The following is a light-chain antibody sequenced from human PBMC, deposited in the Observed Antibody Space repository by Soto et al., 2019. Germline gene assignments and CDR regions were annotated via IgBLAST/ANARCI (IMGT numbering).Light chain of an antibody. CDR1: QSVSSY. CDR3: QQRSNWPPSLPT. J-gene: IGKJ3*01. CDR2: DAS. Sequence: EIVLTQSPATLSLSPGERATLSCRASQSVSSYLAWYQQKPGQAPRLLIYDASNRATGIPARFSGSGSGTDFTLTISSLEPEDFAVYYCQQRSNWPPSLPTFGPGTKVDIK. V-gene: IGKV3-11*01.